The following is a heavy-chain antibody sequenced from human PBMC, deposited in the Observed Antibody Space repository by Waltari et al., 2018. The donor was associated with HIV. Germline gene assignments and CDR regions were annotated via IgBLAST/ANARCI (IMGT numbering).Heavy chain of an antibody. CDR1: GFTFGSFW. Sequence: EVQLVESGGGLVQPGGSLRLSCEASGFTFGSFWMSWVRQAPGKGLEWVANIKQDGSEKYYVDSVKGRFTISRDNAKNSLYLQMNSLRAEDTAVYYCARDYDAFDIWGQGTMVTVSS. J-gene: IGHJ3*02. CDR3: ARDYDAFDI. CDR2: IKQDGSEK. V-gene: IGHV3-7*01.